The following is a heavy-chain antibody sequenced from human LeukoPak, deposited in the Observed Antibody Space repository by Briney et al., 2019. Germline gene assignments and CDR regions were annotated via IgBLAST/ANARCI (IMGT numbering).Heavy chain of an antibody. V-gene: IGHV4-34*01. Sequence: PSGTLSLTRAVYGGTLSAYYWTWIRQPPGKGREWIGEINHGGSTNYNPSLNSRVTISVDTSKNQFSLKLSSATAADTAVYYCARGGYSSSWYSYTQANFDYWGQGTLVTVSS. CDR3: ARGGYSSSWYSYTQANFDY. CDR2: INHGGST. CDR1: GGTLSAYY. D-gene: IGHD6-13*01. J-gene: IGHJ4*02.